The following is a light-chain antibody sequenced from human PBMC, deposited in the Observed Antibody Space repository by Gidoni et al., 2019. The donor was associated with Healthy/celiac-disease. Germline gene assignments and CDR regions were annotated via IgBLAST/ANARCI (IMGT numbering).Light chain of an antibody. Sequence: DIQMTQSPSTLSASVGDRVTITCRASQSISSWLAWYQQQPGKAPQLLIYDASSLESGVPSRFSGGGSGTEFTLTISSLQPDDFATYYCQQYNSYWTFGQGTKVEIK. J-gene: IGKJ1*01. V-gene: IGKV1-5*01. CDR1: QSISSW. CDR3: QQYNSYWT. CDR2: DAS.